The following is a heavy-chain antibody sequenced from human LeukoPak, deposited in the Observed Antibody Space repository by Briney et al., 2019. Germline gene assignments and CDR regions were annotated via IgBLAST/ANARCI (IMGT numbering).Heavy chain of an antibody. D-gene: IGHD2-15*01. CDR3: ARDRCSGGSCYSSHFDY. Sequence: ASVKVSCKASGYTFTSYYMHRVRQAPGQGLEWMGIINPSGGSTSYAQKFQGRVTMTRDMSTSTVYMELSSLRSEDTAVYYCARDRCSGGSCYSSHFDYWGQGTLVTVSS. J-gene: IGHJ4*02. CDR1: GYTFTSYY. CDR2: INPSGGST. V-gene: IGHV1-46*01.